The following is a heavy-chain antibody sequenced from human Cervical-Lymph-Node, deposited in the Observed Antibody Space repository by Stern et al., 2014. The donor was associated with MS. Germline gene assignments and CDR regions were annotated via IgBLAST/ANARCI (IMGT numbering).Heavy chain of an antibody. D-gene: IGHD7-27*01. CDR2: INSDGNTS. Sequence: EVQLLESGGGLVQPGGSLRLSCAASRFTFSTFYMHWVRQAPGKGLVWVSRINSDGNTSVYADSVKGRFTISRDNAKNTLYLQMNSLRAEDTAVYYCVRSLGYFDYWGQGTLVTVSS. V-gene: IGHV3-74*02. J-gene: IGHJ4*02. CDR1: RFTFSTFY. CDR3: VRSLGYFDY.